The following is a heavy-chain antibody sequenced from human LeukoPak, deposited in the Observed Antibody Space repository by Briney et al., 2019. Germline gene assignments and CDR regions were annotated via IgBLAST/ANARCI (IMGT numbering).Heavy chain of an antibody. CDR1: GFTFSSYS. CDR3: AMAFSCLTGATSGENWFAP. V-gene: IGHV3-48*01. D-gene: IGHD1-26*01. J-gene: IGHJ5*02. Sequence: GGSLRLSCAASGFTFSSYSLNWVRQAPGKGLEWVSYISSSSSTIYYADSVKGRFTISRDNAKNSLYLQMNSLRAEDRAVYYCAMAFSCLTGATSGENWFAPWGQGTLVTVSS. CDR2: ISSSSSTI.